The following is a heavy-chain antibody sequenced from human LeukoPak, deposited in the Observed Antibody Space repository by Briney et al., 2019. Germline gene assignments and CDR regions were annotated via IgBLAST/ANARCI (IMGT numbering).Heavy chain of an antibody. CDR3: ARNLLPEPTGNWFDP. J-gene: IGHJ5*02. CDR2: IKYDGIEK. CDR1: GFTFSTYW. V-gene: IGHV3-7*01. Sequence: GGSLRLSCVASGFTFSTYWMAWVRQAPGKGLEWVANIKYDGIEKYYMDSVKGRFTISRDNAKNSLYLHMNNLRDDDTDVYYCARNLLPEPTGNWFDPWGQGTLVTVSS. D-gene: IGHD1-14*01.